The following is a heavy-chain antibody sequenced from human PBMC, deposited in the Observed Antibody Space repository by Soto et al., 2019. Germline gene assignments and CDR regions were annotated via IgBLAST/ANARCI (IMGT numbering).Heavy chain of an antibody. Sequence: GGSLRLSCAASGFTFSSYWMHWVRQAPGKGLVWVSRINSDGSSTSYADSVKGRFTISRDNAKNTLYLQMNSLRAEDTAVYYCARYGRDIRRLYYGMDVWGQGTTVPVAS. D-gene: IGHD2-15*01. CDR3: ARYGRDIRRLYYGMDV. V-gene: IGHV3-74*01. CDR1: GFTFSSYW. CDR2: INSDGSST. J-gene: IGHJ6*02.